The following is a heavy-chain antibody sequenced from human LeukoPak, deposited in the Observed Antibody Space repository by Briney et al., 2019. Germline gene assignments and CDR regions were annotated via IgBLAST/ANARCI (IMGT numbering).Heavy chain of an antibody. CDR2: INRYGSA. D-gene: IGHD4-11*01. V-gene: IGHV4-34*01. J-gene: IGHJ4*02. CDR3: ARDSPYSPHDS. CDR1: GGSFNTYY. Sequence: SETLSLTCAVYGGSFNTYYWSWILQPPGKGLEWIGQINRYGSANYNPSLKSRVAISLDTSKNQFSLKVTSVTAADTAVYYCARDSPYSPHDSWGQGTLVTVSS.